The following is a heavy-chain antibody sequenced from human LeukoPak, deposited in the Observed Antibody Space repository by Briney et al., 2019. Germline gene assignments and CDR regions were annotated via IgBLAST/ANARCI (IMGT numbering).Heavy chain of an antibody. D-gene: IGHD3-3*01. CDR3: ARSIRFLEERGGGFDY. CDR2: ISYDGSNK. J-gene: IGHJ4*02. Sequence: GRSLRLSCAASGFTFSSYAMHWVRQAPGKGLEWVAVISYDGSNKYYADSVKGRFTISRDNSRNTLYLQMNSLRAEDTAVYYCARSIRFLEERGGGFDYWGQGTLVTVSS. V-gene: IGHV3-30*01. CDR1: GFTFSSYA.